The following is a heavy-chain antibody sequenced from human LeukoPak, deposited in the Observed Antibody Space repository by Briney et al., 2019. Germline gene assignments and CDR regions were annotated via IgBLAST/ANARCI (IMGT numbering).Heavy chain of an antibody. D-gene: IGHD3-9*01. Sequence: GGSLRLSCAASGFTFSSYAMSWVRQAPGKGLEWVSAISGSGGSTYYADSVKGRFTISRDNAKNSLYLQMNSLRAEDTAVYYCARDQRGNYDILTGYSDWGQGTLVTVSS. V-gene: IGHV3-23*01. CDR2: ISGSGGST. CDR3: ARDQRGNYDILTGYSD. J-gene: IGHJ4*02. CDR1: GFTFSSYA.